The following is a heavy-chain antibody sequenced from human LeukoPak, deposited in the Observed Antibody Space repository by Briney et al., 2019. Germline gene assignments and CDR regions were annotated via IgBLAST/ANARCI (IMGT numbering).Heavy chain of an antibody. Sequence: GGSLRLSCAASGFTFSSYTMNWVRQAPGKGLEWVSSISTSSSYIHYADSVKGRFTISRDNAKNSLYLQMNSLRAEDTALYYCARDGDTVLTRGYYYYMDVWGKGTTVTVSS. D-gene: IGHD4-23*01. J-gene: IGHJ6*03. CDR3: ARDGDTVLTRGYYYYMDV. V-gene: IGHV3-21*01. CDR1: GFTFSSYT. CDR2: ISTSSSYI.